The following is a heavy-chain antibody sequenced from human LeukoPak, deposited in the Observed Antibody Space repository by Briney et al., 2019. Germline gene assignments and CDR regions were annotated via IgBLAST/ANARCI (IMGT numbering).Heavy chain of an antibody. CDR2: ISGSGGST. D-gene: IGHD3-22*01. V-gene: IGHV3-23*01. J-gene: IGHJ4*02. Sequence: PGGSLRLSCAASGFTFSSYAMSWVRQAPGKGLEWVSAISGSGGSTYYADSVKGRFTISRDNSKNTLYLQMNSLRAEDTAVYYCAKDSWGIVVVITHDYWGQGTLVTVSS. CDR3: AKDSWGIVVVITHDY. CDR1: GFTFSSYA.